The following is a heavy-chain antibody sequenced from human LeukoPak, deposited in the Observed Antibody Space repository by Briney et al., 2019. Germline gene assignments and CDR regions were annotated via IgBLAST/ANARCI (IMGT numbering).Heavy chain of an antibody. V-gene: IGHV1-2*02. J-gene: IGHJ3*02. CDR3: ARGDPTMIVVVMTPAFDI. D-gene: IGHD3-22*01. CDR1: GYTFTGYY. Sequence: PGASVKVSCKASGYTFTGYYMHWVRQAPGQGLEWMGWINPNSGGTNYAQKFQGRVTMTRDTSISTAYMELSRLGSDDTAVYYCARGDPTMIVVVMTPAFDIWGQGTMVTVSS. CDR2: INPNSGGT.